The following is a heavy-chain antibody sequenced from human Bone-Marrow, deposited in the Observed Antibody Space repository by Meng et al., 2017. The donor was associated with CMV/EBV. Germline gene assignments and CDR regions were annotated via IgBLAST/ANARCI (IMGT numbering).Heavy chain of an antibody. CDR2: INHSGST. CDR3: ARGRDYYDSSGYYYPSFDY. CDR1: GGSFSGYY. Sequence: SETLSLTCAVDGGSFSGYYWSWIRQPPGKGLEWIGEINHSGSTNYNPSLKSRVTISVDTSKNQFSLKLSSVTAADTAVYYCARGRDYYDSSGYYYPSFDYCGQGTLVTVSS. J-gene: IGHJ4*02. D-gene: IGHD3-22*01. V-gene: IGHV4-34*01.